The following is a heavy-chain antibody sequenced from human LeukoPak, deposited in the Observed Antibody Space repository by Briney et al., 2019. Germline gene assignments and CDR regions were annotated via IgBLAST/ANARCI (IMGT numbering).Heavy chain of an antibody. V-gene: IGHV4-4*02. CDR2: IYHSGRT. CDR3: ARHPSFDY. Sequence: SETLSLTCAVSGDSISSSNWWSWVRQPPGKGLKWIGEIYHSGRTNYNPSLKSRVTISLDKSKNQFSLKLSSVTAADTAVYYCARHPSFDYWGQGTLVTVSS. J-gene: IGHJ4*02. CDR1: GDSISSSNW.